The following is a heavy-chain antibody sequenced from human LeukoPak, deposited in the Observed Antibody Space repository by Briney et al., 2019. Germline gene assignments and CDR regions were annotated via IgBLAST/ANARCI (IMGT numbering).Heavy chain of an antibody. J-gene: IGHJ4*02. CDR2: IYYSGST. V-gene: IGHV4-39*01. CDR1: GGSISSSSYY. Sequence: SETLSLTCTVSGGSISSSSYYWGWIRQPPGKGLEWIGSIYYSGSTYYNPSLKSRVTISVDTSKNQFSLKLSSVTAAVTAVYYCARPYYYDSSGYLGGYFDYWGQGTLVTVSS. CDR3: ARPYYYDSSGYLGGYFDY. D-gene: IGHD3-22*01.